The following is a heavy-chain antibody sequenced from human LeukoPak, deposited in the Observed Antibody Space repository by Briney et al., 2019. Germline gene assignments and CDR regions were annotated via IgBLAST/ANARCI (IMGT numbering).Heavy chain of an antibody. CDR2: INPNSGAS. CDR1: GYTFTGYY. V-gene: IGHV1-2*02. Sequence: ASVKVSCKASGYTFTGYYIRWVRQAPGQGLEWMGWINPNSGASNYAQKFQGRVTMTRDTSISTAYMELSSLRSDDTAVYYCARRAGPYYSDYWGQGTLVTVSS. J-gene: IGHJ4*02. CDR3: ARRAGPYYSDY.